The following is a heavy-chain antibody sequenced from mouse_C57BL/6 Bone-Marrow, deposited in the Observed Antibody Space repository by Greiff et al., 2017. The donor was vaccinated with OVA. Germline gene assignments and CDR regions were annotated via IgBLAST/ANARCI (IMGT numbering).Heavy chain of an antibody. D-gene: IGHD1-1*01. CDR2: IDPSDSYT. J-gene: IGHJ2*01. CDR1: GYTFTSYW. CDR3: ARSNYYGSSGDY. V-gene: IGHV1-59*01. Sequence: VQLQQPGAELVRPGTSVKLSCKASGYTFTSYWLHWVKQRPGQGLEWIGVIDPSDSYTHYNQKFKGKATLTVDTSSSTAYMQLSSLTSEDSAVYYCARSNYYGSSGDYWGQGTTLTVSS.